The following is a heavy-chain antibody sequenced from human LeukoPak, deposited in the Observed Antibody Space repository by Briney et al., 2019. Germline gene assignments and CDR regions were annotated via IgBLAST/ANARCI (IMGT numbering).Heavy chain of an antibody. J-gene: IGHJ4*02. CDR1: GDTLTELS. V-gene: IGHV1-24*01. Sequence: ASVKVSCKVSGDTLTELSTHWVRQAPGKGLEWMGGFDPEHGEMIYTQKLQGRVTMTEDRSTDTAYMELSSLRSEDTAVYYCATGGPWDLLKYWGQGTLVTVSS. CDR3: ATGGPWDLLKY. CDR2: FDPEHGEM. D-gene: IGHD3-9*01.